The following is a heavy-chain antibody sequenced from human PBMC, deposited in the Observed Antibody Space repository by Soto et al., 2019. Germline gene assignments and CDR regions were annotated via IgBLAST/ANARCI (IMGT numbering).Heavy chain of an antibody. CDR3: ARHRASNWFDP. CDR1: VGSISSSSYY. V-gene: IGHV4-39*01. D-gene: IGHD5-12*01. J-gene: IGHJ5*02. CDR2: IYYSGST. Sequence: KPAETLCLTCIVSVGSISSSSYYWGWIRQPPGKGLEWIGSIYYSGSTYYNPSLKSRVTISVDTSKNQFSLKLSSVTAADTAVFYCARHRASNWFDPWGQGTMVTVSS.